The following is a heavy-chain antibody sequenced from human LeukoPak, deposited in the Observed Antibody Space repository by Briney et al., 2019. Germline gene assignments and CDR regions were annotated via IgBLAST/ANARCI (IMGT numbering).Heavy chain of an antibody. D-gene: IGHD5-24*01. CDR1: GFTFSSYS. Sequence: GRSLRLSCAASGFTFSSYSMNWVRQAPGKGLEWVSYISGSSSTIYYADSVKGRFTISRDNAKNSLYLQMNSLRAEDTAVYYCARVERWLQFGWGQGTLVTVSS. CDR3: ARVERWLQFG. V-gene: IGHV3-48*01. J-gene: IGHJ4*02. CDR2: ISGSSSTI.